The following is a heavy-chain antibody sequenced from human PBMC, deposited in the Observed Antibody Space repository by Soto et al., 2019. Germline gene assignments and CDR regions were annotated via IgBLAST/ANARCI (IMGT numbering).Heavy chain of an antibody. CDR3: ARGSGVVVTD. Sequence: QVQLVQSGAEEKKPGASVKVSCKASGYTFTSYAMHWVRQAPGQRLEWMGWINAGNGNTKYSQKFQGRVTITTETSASTAYMELSRLRSEDTAVYYCARGSGVVVTDWGQGTLVTVSS. D-gene: IGHD2-2*01. CDR1: GYTFTSYA. V-gene: IGHV1-3*05. CDR2: INAGNGNT. J-gene: IGHJ4*02.